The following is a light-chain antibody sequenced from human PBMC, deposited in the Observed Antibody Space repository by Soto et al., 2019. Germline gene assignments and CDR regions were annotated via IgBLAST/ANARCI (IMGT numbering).Light chain of an antibody. J-gene: IGKJ5*01. CDR2: DAS. V-gene: IGKV1-5*01. CDR1: HSISGW. CDR3: QQYNSYPIT. Sequence: DIQMNQSPSTLSASVGYRFTITRRASHSISGWLAWYQQKPGKAPRLLIYDASSLESGVPSRFSGSGSGTEFTLTISSLQPDDFATYYCQQYNSYPITFGQGTQLEIK.